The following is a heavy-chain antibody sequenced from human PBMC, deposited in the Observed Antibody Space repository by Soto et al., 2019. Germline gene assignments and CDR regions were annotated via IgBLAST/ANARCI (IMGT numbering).Heavy chain of an antibody. V-gene: IGHV3-33*01. D-gene: IGHD3-3*01. CDR1: GFTFSSYG. J-gene: IGHJ6*02. CDR3: ASDSYDFWSGSGSGMDV. Sequence: RLSCAASGFTFSSYGMHWVRQAPGKGLEWVAVIWYDGSNEYYADSVKGRFTISRDNSKNTLYLQMNSLRAEDTAVYYCASDSYDFWSGSGSGMDVWGQGTTVTVSS. CDR2: IWYDGSNE.